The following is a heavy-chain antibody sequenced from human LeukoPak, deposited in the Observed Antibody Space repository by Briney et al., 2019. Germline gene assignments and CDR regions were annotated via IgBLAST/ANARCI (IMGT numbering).Heavy chain of an antibody. CDR2: IIPIFGTA. D-gene: IGHD6-13*01. J-gene: IGHJ4*02. V-gene: IGHV1-69*01. CDR3: ARAGIAAAGTLDY. CDR1: GGTFSSYA. Sequence: SVKVSCKASGGTFSSYAISWVRQAPGQGLEWMGGIIPIFGTANYAQKFQGRVTITADESTSTAYMELSSPRSEDTAVYYCARAGIAAAGTLDYWGQGTLVTVSS.